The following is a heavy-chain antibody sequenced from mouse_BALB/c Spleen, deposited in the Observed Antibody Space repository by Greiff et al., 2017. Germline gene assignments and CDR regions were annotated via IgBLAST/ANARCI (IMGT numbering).Heavy chain of an antibody. CDR3: ARDGGRGLDY. D-gene: IGHD2-2*01. V-gene: IGHV7-3*02. CDR2: IRNKANGYTT. J-gene: IGHJ2*01. CDR1: GFTFTDYY. Sequence: EVKLQESGGGLVQPGGSLRLSCATSGFTFTDYYMSWVRQPPGKALEWLGFIRNKANGYTTEYSASVKGRFTISRDNSQSILYLQMNTLRAEDSATYYCARDGGRGLDYWGQGTTLTVSS.